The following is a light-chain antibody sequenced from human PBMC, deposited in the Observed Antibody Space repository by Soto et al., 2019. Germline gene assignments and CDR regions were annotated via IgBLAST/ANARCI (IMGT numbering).Light chain of an antibody. CDR2: GVS. J-gene: IGLJ2*01. V-gene: IGLV2-14*01. Sequence: QSALTQPASVSGSPGQSITISCTGTDSDIGGYNYVSWYQQHAGKAPKLMIYGVSNRPSGVSNRFSGSKSGNTASLTISGLQADDEANYYCSPFTSNTTPHVVFGGGTKLTVL. CDR1: DSDIGGYNY. CDR3: SPFTSNTTPHVV.